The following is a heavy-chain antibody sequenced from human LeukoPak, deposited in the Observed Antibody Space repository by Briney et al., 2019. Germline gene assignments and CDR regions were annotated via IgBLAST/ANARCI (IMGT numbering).Heavy chain of an antibody. CDR2: IYYSGST. V-gene: IGHV4-30-4*08. J-gene: IGHJ4*02. Sequence: SETLSLTCTVSGGSISSGDYYWSWIRQPPGKGLEWIGYIYYSGSTYYNPSLKSRITISVDTSKNQFSLKLSSVPAADTAVYYCAVGHYYHSSGYLFDSWGQGTLVTVSS. CDR3: AVGHYYHSSGYLFDS. CDR1: GGSISSGDYY. D-gene: IGHD3-22*01.